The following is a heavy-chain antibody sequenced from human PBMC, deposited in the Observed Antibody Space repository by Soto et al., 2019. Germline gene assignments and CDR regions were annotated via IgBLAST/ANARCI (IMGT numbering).Heavy chain of an antibody. CDR2: IWYDGSNK. J-gene: IGHJ4*02. D-gene: IGHD5-12*01. V-gene: IGHV3-33*01. CDR1: GFTFSSYG. Sequence: QVQLVESGGGVVQPGRSLRLSCAASGFTFSSYGMHWVRRAPGKGLEWVAVIWYDGSNKYYADSVKGRFTISRDNSKNTLYLQMNSLRAEDTAVYYCARGGGYSGYDLDYWGQGTLVTVSS. CDR3: ARGGGYSGYDLDY.